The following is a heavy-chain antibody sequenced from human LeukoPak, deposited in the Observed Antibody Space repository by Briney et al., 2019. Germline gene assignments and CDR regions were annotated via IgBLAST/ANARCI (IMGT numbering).Heavy chain of an antibody. CDR2: ISGSGGST. CDR1: GFTVSSNY. Sequence: GGSLRLSCAASGFTVSSNYMSWVRQAPGKGLEWVSAISGSGGSTYYADSVKGRFTISRDDSKNTLYLQMNSLRAEDTAVYYCAKDPVWFGELSLDVWGKGTTVTVSS. CDR3: AKDPVWFGELSLDV. D-gene: IGHD3-10*01. V-gene: IGHV3-23*01. J-gene: IGHJ6*04.